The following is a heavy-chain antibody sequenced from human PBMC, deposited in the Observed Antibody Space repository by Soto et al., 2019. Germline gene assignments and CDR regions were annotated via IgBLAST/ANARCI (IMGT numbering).Heavy chain of an antibody. J-gene: IGHJ3*02. V-gene: IGHV4-31*01. CDR2: IYYSGST. CDR3: ARGDARYYDILTAYSTPDAFDI. Sequence: QVQLQESGPGLVKPSQTLSLTCTVSGGSISSGGYYWSWIRQHPGKGLEWIGYIYYSGSTYYNPSLKSLVNKSVDTSKNQFSLKLSSVTAADTAVYYCARGDARYYDILTAYSTPDAFDIWGQGTMVTVSS. CDR1: GGSISSGGYY. D-gene: IGHD3-9*01.